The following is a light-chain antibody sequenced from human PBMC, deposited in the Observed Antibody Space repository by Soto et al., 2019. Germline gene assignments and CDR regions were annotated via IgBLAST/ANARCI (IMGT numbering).Light chain of an antibody. Sequence: EIVLTQSPGILSLSPGERATLSCRASQTVTSSYLAWYQQKPGQAPRLLIYGASSRATGIPDNFRGSGSGTDFTLTISRLEPEDFAVYYCQQYGTSPYTFGQGTKLGIK. CDR2: GAS. CDR3: QQYGTSPYT. V-gene: IGKV3-20*01. CDR1: QTVTSSY. J-gene: IGKJ2*01.